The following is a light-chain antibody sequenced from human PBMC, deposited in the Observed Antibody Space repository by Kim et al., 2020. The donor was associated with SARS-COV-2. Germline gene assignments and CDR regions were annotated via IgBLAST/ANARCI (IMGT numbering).Light chain of an antibody. CDR1: QGVSSY. J-gene: IGKJ1*01. CDR3: QHYYSYPLT. CDR2: ATS. V-gene: IGKV1-8*01. Sequence: AIRMTQSPSSLSASTGDRVTITCRASQGVSSYLAWYQQKPGKAPKLLIYATSTLQSGVPSRFSGSGSGTDFTLTISCLQSEDFATYYCQHYYSYPLTFGQETKVDIK.